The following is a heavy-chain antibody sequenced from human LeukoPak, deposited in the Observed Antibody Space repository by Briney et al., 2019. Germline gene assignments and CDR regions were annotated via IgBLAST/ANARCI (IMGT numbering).Heavy chain of an antibody. CDR1: GGSISSYY. D-gene: IGHD3-22*01. V-gene: IGHV4-59*01. J-gene: IGHJ5*02. CDR2: IYYSGST. CDR3: AREREGYDSSGYYSYNWFDP. Sequence: SSETLSLTCTVSGGSISSYYWSWIRQPPEKGLEWIGYIYYSGSTNYNPSLKSRVTISVDTSKNQFSLKLSSVTAADTAVYYCAREREGYDSSGYYSYNWFDPWGQGTLVTVSS.